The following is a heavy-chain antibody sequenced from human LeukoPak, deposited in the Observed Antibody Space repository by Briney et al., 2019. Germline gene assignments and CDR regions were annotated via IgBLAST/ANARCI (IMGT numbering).Heavy chain of an antibody. Sequence: GGSLRLSCAVSGFTFSSYGMSWVRQAPGKGLEWVAVISYDGSNKFYADSVKGRFTISRDNSKNTLYVQMNSLTAADTAVYYCARVILVGATGGWFDPWGQGTLVTVSS. V-gene: IGHV3-30*03. D-gene: IGHD1-26*01. CDR1: GFTFSSYG. CDR3: ARVILVGATGGWFDP. CDR2: ISYDGSNK. J-gene: IGHJ5*02.